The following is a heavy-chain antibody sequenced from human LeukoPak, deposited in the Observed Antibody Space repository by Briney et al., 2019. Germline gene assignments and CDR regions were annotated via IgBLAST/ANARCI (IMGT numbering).Heavy chain of an antibody. D-gene: IGHD6-19*01. CDR3: AKVSTGIAVEALDY. Sequence: GGSLRLSCAASGFTFSSHGMHWVRQAPGKGPEWVAVISYDGSNKYYADSVKGRFTISRDNSKNTLYLQMNSLRAEDTAVYYCAKVSTGIAVEALDYWGQGTLVTVSS. CDR1: GFTFSSHG. CDR2: ISYDGSNK. V-gene: IGHV3-30*18. J-gene: IGHJ4*02.